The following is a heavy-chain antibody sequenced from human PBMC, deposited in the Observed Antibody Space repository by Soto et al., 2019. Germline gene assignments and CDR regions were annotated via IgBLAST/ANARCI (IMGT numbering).Heavy chain of an antibody. CDR2: ISAYNGNT. J-gene: IGHJ4*02. CDR1: GYTFTTYG. V-gene: IGHV1-18*01. Sequence: ASAKVSCKASGYTFTTYGGMWVRQATGQGLEWMGWISAYNGNTNYPQKLQGRVTMTTDTSTSTAYMELRSLRSDDTAVYYCARDHIAAAGNLDYWGQGTLVTVSS. CDR3: ARDHIAAAGNLDY. D-gene: IGHD6-13*01.